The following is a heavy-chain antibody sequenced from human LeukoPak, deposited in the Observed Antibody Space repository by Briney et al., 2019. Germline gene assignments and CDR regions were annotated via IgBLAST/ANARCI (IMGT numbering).Heavy chain of an antibody. J-gene: IGHJ5*02. D-gene: IGHD6-13*01. Sequence: PSETLSLTCAVSGGSISSGGYSWSWIRQPPGKGLEWIGYIYHSGSTYYNPSLKSRVTISVDRSKNQFSLKLSSVTAADTAVYYCARETKYSGSWSGGFDPWGQGTLVTVSS. CDR1: GGSISSGGYS. CDR2: IYHSGST. CDR3: ARETKYSGSWSGGFDP. V-gene: IGHV4-30-2*01.